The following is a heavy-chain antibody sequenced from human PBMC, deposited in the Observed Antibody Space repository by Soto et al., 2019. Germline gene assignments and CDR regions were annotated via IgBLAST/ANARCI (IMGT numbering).Heavy chain of an antibody. CDR2: ISYDGNKK. CDR1: GFTLSSYS. D-gene: IGHD6-19*01. J-gene: IGHJ5*01. Sequence: QVQLAESGGGVVQPGRSLRLSCAASGFTLSSYSMHWVRQAPGKGLEWVALISYDGNKKFYEDSVKGRFNISRDTSKNSLYLQMNSLRLEDTAIYDCARSVAVAPLDSWGHGTLVTVSS. CDR3: ARSVAVAPLDS. V-gene: IGHV3-30*04.